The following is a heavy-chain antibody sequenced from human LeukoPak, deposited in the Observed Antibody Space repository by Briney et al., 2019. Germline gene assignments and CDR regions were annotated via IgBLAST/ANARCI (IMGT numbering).Heavy chain of an antibody. Sequence: GESLKISCKGSGYSFSNYWIGWVRQMPGKGLEWMGIIYPGGSDTRYSPSFQGQVTISADKSINTAYLQWSSLKASDTAMYYCARTTNDAFDIWGQGAMVTVSS. D-gene: IGHD1-1*01. V-gene: IGHV5-51*01. CDR2: IYPGGSDT. J-gene: IGHJ3*02. CDR3: ARTTNDAFDI. CDR1: GYSFSNYW.